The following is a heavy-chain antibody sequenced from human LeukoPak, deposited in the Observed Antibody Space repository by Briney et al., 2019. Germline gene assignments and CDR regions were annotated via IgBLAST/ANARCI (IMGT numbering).Heavy chain of an antibody. D-gene: IGHD3-10*01. CDR3: ARAGRTRDYYFDY. Sequence: SETLSLTCTVSGGSISSYYWSWIRQPPGKGLEWIGYIYYSGSATYNPSLKSRVTISVDTSKNQFSLRLSSVTAADTAVYYCARAGRTRDYYFDYWGQGTLVTVSS. V-gene: IGHV4-59*01. CDR1: GGSISSYY. J-gene: IGHJ4*02. CDR2: IYYSGSA.